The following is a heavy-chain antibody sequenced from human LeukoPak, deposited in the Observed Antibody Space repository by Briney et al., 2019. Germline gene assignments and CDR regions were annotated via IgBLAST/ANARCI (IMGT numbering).Heavy chain of an antibody. CDR1: EFTFSSYS. V-gene: IGHV3-48*01. J-gene: IGHJ4*02. Sequence: GGSLRLSCAASEFTFSSYSMNWVRQAPGKGLEWVSYITNSGNSKSYADSVKGRFTISRDNTKNSLYLQMNGLRAEDTAVYYCAIGSSSSAPDYWGQGTLVTVSS. CDR2: ITNSGNSK. D-gene: IGHD6-6*01. CDR3: AIGSSSSAPDY.